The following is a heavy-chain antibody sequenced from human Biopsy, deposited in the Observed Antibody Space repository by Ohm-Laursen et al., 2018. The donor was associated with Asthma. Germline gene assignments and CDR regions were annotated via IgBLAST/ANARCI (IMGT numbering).Heavy chain of an antibody. CDR3: ARLIPGNSDY. D-gene: IGHD2-21*01. CDR2: ISSSSSPI. J-gene: IGHJ4*02. Sequence: SLRLSCAASGFTFGDYWMSWVRQVPGRGLEWASYISSSSSPIYYADSVKGRFTISRDNAKNSLFLQMNSLRAEDTAVYYCARLIPGNSDYWGQGTLVTVSS. V-gene: IGHV3-48*01. CDR1: GFTFGDYW.